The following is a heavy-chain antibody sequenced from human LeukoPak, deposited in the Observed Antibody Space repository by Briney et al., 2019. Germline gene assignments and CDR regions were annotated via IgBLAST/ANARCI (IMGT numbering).Heavy chain of an antibody. V-gene: IGHV4-59*01. D-gene: IGHD5-24*01. CDR3: AREFGGRVPRWLQFNDFPDAFDI. CDR2: IYYSGST. J-gene: IGHJ3*02. CDR1: GGSISSYY. Sequence: SETLFLTCTVSGGSISSYYWSWIRQPPGKGLEWIGYIYYSGSTNYNPSLKSRVTISVDTSKNQFSLKLSSVTAADTAVYYCAREFGGRVPRWLQFNDFPDAFDIWGQGTMVTVSS.